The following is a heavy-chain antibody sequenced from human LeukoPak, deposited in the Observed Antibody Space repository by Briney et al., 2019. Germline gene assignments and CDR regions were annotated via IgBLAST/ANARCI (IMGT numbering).Heavy chain of an antibody. CDR3: ARVWRRRWGLLSGWFDP. V-gene: IGHV4-4*02. Sequence: KTSETLSLTCAVSGGSISSSNWWSWVRQPPGKGLEWIGEIYHSGSTNYNPSLKSRVTISVDKSKNQFSLKLSSVTAADTAVYYCARVWRRRWGLLSGWFDPWGQGTLVTVSS. D-gene: IGHD1-26*01. CDR1: GGSISSSNW. J-gene: IGHJ5*02. CDR2: IYHSGST.